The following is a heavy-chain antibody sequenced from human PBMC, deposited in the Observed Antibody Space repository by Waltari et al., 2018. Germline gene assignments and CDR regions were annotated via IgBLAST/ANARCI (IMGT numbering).Heavy chain of an antibody. D-gene: IGHD3-10*01. J-gene: IGHJ6*02. V-gene: IGHV3-7*04. CDR3: ARGKKFAPSDV. CDR1: GFTFSSYW. Sequence: EVQLVESGGGLVQPEGSLRLSCAASGFTFSSYWIGWVRQAPGKGLAWVANRRQEGSGKDYVDFVKGRLTIVRDNAKNSLYLQMNSLRAEDTAVYYCARGKKFAPSDVWGQGTTVTVSS. CDR2: RRQEGSGK.